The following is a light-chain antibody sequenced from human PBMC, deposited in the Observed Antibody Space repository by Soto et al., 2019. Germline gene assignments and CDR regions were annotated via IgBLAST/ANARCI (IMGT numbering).Light chain of an antibody. CDR2: YDD. J-gene: IGLJ2*01. Sequence: QAVVTQPPSVSEAPRQRVTISCSGSSSNIGNNAVNWYQQLPGKAPKLLIYYDDLLPSGVSDRFSGSKSGTSAPLAISGLQSEDEADYYCAAWDDSLNGVVFGGGTKLTVL. V-gene: IGLV1-36*01. CDR3: AAWDDSLNGVV. CDR1: SSNIGNNA.